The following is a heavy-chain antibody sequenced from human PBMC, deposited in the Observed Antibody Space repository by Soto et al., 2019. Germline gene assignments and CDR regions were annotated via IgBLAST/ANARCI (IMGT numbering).Heavy chain of an antibody. CDR1: GFMFSGFG. D-gene: IGHD3-10*01. V-gene: IGHV3-30*18. CDR3: ANPSGYYFGLGSHDEASDM. Sequence: QVQLVESGGGVVQPGRSLRLSCAASGFMFSGFGMHWVRQAPGKGLQWVAGISKDGSKKYYADSVKGRFTISRDNSKKTLYLQMNRLRAEDTAVYYCANPSGYYFGLGSHDEASDMWGQGTGVTVFS. J-gene: IGHJ3*02. CDR2: ISKDGSKK.